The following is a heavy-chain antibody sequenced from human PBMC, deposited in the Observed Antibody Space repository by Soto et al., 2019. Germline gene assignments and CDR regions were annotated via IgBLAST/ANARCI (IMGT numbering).Heavy chain of an antibody. D-gene: IGHD6-13*01. CDR2: IYYSGST. CDR1: GGSISSGDYY. V-gene: IGHV4-30-4*01. J-gene: IGHJ5*02. CDR3: ARAPSPIAAAIS. Sequence: SETLSLTCTVSGGSISSGDYYWSWIRQPPGRGLEWIGYIYYSGSTYYNPSLKSRVTISVDTSKNQFSLKLSSVTAADTAVYYCARAPSPIAAAISWGQGTLVTVSS.